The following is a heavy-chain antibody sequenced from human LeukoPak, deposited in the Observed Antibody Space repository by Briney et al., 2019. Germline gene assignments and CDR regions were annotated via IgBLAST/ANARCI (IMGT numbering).Heavy chain of an antibody. CDR3: ARLGLYYYGMDV. V-gene: IGHV1-3*01. CDR2: INAGNGNT. Sequence: ASVKVSCKASGYTSTSYAMHWVRQAPGQRLEWMGWINAGNGNTKYSQKFQGRVTITRDTSASTAYMELSSLRSEDTAVYYCARLGLYYYGMDVWGQGTTVTVSS. D-gene: IGHD7-27*01. J-gene: IGHJ6*02. CDR1: GYTSTSYA.